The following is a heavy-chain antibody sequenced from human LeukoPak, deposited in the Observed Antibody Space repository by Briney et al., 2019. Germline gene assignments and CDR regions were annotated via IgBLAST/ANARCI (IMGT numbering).Heavy chain of an antibody. CDR2: IYYSGST. J-gene: IGHJ5*02. CDR1: GGSISSYY. CDR3: AGVVVAATIWFDP. D-gene: IGHD2-15*01. V-gene: IGHV4-39*07. Sequence: PSETLSLTCTVSGGSISSYYWGWIRQPPGKGLEWIGSIYYSGSTYYNPSLKSRVTISVDTSKNQFSLKLSSVTAADTAVYYCAGVVVAATIWFDPWGQGTLVTVSS.